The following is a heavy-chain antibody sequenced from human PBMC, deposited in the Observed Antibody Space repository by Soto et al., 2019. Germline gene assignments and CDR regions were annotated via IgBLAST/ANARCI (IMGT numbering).Heavy chain of an antibody. V-gene: IGHV3-15*01. CDR1: GFTFSNAW. J-gene: IGHJ4*02. CDR3: TTGGGCSGGICSSFHY. Sequence: EVQLVESGGGLVKPGGSLRLSCDTSGFTFSNAWMSWVRQAPGKGLEWVGRIKRKTDGETTDFAAPVKGRFTISRDDSINTLYLQMNTLTTEDTAIYYCTTGGGCSGGICSSFHYWGQGTLVTVSS. D-gene: IGHD2-15*01. CDR2: IKRKTDGETT.